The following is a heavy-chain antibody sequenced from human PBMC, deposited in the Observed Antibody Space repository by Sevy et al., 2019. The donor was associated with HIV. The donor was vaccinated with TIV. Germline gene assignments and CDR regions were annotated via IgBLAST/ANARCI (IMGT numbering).Heavy chain of an antibody. J-gene: IGHJ4*02. CDR3: ASQDNDSSDHYAFY. D-gene: IGHD3-22*01. Sequence: ASVKVSCKASGYTFTGYYMHWVRQAPGQGLEWMGWINPNSGGTNFAHKFQGRVTMTRDTSITTAYMELSRLKSDDTAVYYCASQDNDSSDHYAFYWGQGTLVTVSS. CDR2: INPNSGGT. CDR1: GYTFTGYY. V-gene: IGHV1-2*02.